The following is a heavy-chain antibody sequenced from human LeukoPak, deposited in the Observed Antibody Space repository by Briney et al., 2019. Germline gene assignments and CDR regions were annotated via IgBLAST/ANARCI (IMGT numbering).Heavy chain of an antibody. D-gene: IGHD2-15*01. J-gene: IGHJ5*02. Sequence: ASVKVSCRASGDTFTGYYMHWVRQAPIQRLEWIRHINPSNGGTNYAQKFQGRVTITRDTSISTAYMEPSRLRSDDTAVYYCARVCSGGSCYSSFGQGFDPWGQGTLVTVSS. CDR3: ARVCSGGSCYSSFGQGFDP. V-gene: IGHV1-2*06. CDR1: GDTFTGYY. CDR2: INPSNGGT.